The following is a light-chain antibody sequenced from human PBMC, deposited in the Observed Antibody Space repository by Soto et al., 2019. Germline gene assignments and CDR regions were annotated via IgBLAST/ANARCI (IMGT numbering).Light chain of an antibody. CDR2: KAS. J-gene: IGKJ1*01. Sequence: DIQMTQSPSTLSGSVGDRVTITFRASQTISSWLAWYQQKPGKAPKLLIYKASTLKSGVPSRFSGSGSGTEFTLTISNLQSEDFAVYYCQQYNNWPPWTFGQGTKVDIK. V-gene: IGKV1-5*03. CDR3: QQYNNWPPWT. CDR1: QTISSW.